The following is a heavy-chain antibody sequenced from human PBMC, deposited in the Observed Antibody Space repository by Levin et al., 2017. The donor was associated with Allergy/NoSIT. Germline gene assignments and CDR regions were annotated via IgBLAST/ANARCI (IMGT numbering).Heavy chain of an antibody. CDR2: IWFDGNAK. D-gene: IGHD3-9*01. Sequence: GGSLRLSCAASGFTFSDYGMHWVRQAPGKGLEWVALIWFDGNAKYYEDSVKGRFTISRDNSKNTVYLQMNSLRAEDTAIYYCAREKVLRYSPTIYFYYGMDVWGQGTTVSVSS. CDR1: GFTFSDYG. J-gene: IGHJ6*02. V-gene: IGHV3-33*01. CDR3: AREKVLRYSPTIYFYYGMDV.